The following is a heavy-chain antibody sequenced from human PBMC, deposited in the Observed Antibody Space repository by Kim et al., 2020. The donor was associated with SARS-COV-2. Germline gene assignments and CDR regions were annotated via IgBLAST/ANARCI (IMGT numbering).Heavy chain of an antibody. CDR1: GFTFSSYA. CDR2: ISSNGGST. D-gene: IGHD6-19*01. J-gene: IGHJ4*02. Sequence: GGSLRLSCAASGFTFSSYAMHWVRQAPGKGLEYVSAISSNGGSTYYANSVKGRFTISRDNSKNTLYLQMGSLRAEDMAVYYCARDPHSGWYGAPPDYWGQGTLVTVSS. V-gene: IGHV3-64*01. CDR3: ARDPHSGWYGAPPDY.